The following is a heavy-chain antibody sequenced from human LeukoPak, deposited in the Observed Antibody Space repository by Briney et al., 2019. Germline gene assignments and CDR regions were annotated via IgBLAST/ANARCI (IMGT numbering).Heavy chain of an antibody. Sequence: AGGSLRLSCAASGFTFSSYAMSWVRQAPGKGLEWVSAISGSGGSTYYADSVKGRFTISRDNSKNTLYLQMNSLRAEDTAVYYCAKSYSSSWSPFFDYWGQGTLVTVSS. CDR3: AKSYSSSWSPFFDY. V-gene: IGHV3-23*01. D-gene: IGHD6-13*01. J-gene: IGHJ4*02. CDR2: ISGSGGST. CDR1: GFTFSSYA.